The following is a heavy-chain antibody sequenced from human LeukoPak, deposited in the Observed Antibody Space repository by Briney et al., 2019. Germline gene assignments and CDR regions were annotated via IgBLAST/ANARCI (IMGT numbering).Heavy chain of an antibody. D-gene: IGHD2-15*01. V-gene: IGHV3-30*02. CDR1: GVTFSNYG. CDR2: ITNGGGDK. CDR3: AKSTGDMVVDYFDY. J-gene: IGHJ4*02. Sequence: GGSLRLSCAASGVTFSNYGMHWVCQAPGKGLEWVAHITNGGGDKYYRDSVKGRFTMTRDNYQNTLYLQMNSLRAEGMALYYCAKSTGDMVVDYFDYWGQGTLVTVSS.